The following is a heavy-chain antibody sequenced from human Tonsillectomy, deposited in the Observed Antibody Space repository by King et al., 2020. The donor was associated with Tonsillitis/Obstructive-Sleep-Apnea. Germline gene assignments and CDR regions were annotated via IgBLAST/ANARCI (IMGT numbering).Heavy chain of an antibody. J-gene: IGHJ4*02. V-gene: IGHV1-46*01. Sequence: QLVQSGAEVKKPGASVKVSCKASGYTFTSYYMHWVRQAPGQGLEWMGIINPSGGSTSYAQKFQGRVTMTRDTSTSTVYMELSSLRSEDTAVYYCARDPYPVRLLEWLLYGPNFDYWGQGALVTVSS. CDR2: INPSGGST. CDR3: ARDPYPVRLLEWLLYGPNFDY. CDR1: GYTFTSYY. D-gene: IGHD3-3*01.